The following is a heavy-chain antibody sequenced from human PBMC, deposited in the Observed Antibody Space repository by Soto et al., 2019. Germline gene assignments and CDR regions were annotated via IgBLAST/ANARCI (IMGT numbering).Heavy chain of an antibody. Sequence: EVQLVESGGGLVQPGGSLRLSCAASGFTFSSYSMNWVRQAPGKGLEWVSYISSSSSTIYYADSVKGRFTISRDNAKNSLYLQMNSLRAEDTAVYYCARHPERIAGIGWFAPWGQGTLVTVSS. V-gene: IGHV3-48*01. J-gene: IGHJ5*02. CDR2: ISSSSSTI. CDR3: ARHPERIAGIGWFAP. D-gene: IGHD6-13*01. CDR1: GFTFSSYS.